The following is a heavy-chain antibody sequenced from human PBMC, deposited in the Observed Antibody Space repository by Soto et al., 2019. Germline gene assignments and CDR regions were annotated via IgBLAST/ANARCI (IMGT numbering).Heavy chain of an antibody. CDR2: IYYSGST. CDR1: GGSISSSSYY. J-gene: IGHJ4*02. V-gene: IGHV4-39*01. CDR3: ARLGSSSSWYWFDY. Sequence: QLQLQESGPGLVKPSETLSLTCTVSGGSISSSSYYWGWIRQPPGKGLEWIGSIYYSGSTYYNPSLKSRVTISVDTSKNQFSLKLSSVTAADTAVYYCARLGSSSSWYWFDYWGQGTLVTVSS. D-gene: IGHD6-13*01.